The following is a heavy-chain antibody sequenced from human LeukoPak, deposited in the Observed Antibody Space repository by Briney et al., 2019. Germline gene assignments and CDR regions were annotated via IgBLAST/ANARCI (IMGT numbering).Heavy chain of an antibody. CDR2: ISSSSSYI. CDR3: ARDKGSSSWYGYYYYYMDV. CDR1: GFTFSSYS. Sequence: LGGSLRLSCAASGFTFSSYSMNWVRQAPGKGLEWVSSISSSSSYIYYADSVKGRFTISRDNAKNSLYLQMNSLRAEDTAAYYCARDKGSSSWYGYYYYYMDVWGKGTTVTVSS. V-gene: IGHV3-21*01. J-gene: IGHJ6*03. D-gene: IGHD6-13*01.